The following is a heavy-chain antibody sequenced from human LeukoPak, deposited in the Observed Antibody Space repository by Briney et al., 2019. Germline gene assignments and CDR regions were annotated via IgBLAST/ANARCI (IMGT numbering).Heavy chain of an antibody. CDR3: ARDRTIQVLDY. CDR2: ISSSSSNI. CDR1: GFTFSSYG. V-gene: IGHV3-21*01. J-gene: IGHJ4*02. D-gene: IGHD5-18*01. Sequence: GGSLRLSCAASGFTFSSYGMHWVRQAPGKGLEWVSSISSSSSNIYYADSVKGRFTISRDNAKHSVFLQMSSLRAEDTAVYYCARDRTIQVLDYWGQGTLVTVSS.